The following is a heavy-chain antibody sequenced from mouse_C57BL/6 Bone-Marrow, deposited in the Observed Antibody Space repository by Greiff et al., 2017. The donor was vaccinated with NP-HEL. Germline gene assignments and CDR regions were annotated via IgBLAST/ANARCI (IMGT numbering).Heavy chain of an antibody. V-gene: IGHV6-6*01. CDR2: IRNKANNHAT. Sequence: EVMLVESGGGLVQPGGSMKLSCAASGFTFSDAWMDWVRQSPEKGLEWVAEIRNKANNHATYYAESVKGRFTISRDDSKSSVYLQMNSLRAEDTGIYYCTRGSSYWYYFDYWGQGTTLTVSS. D-gene: IGHD1-1*01. CDR3: TRGSSYWYYFDY. CDR1: GFTFSDAW. J-gene: IGHJ2*01.